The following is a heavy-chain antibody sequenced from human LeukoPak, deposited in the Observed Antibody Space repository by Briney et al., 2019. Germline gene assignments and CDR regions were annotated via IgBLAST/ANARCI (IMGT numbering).Heavy chain of an antibody. Sequence: GGSLRLSCAASGFTFSGAAMHWVRQASGKGLEWVGRIRSKANSYATAYAASVKCRFTISRDDSKNTAYLQMNSLKTEDTAVYYCTRLSDYSTNDYWGQGTLVTV. D-gene: IGHD4-11*01. CDR1: GFTFSGAA. J-gene: IGHJ4*02. V-gene: IGHV3-73*01. CDR3: TRLSDYSTNDY. CDR2: IRSKANSYAT.